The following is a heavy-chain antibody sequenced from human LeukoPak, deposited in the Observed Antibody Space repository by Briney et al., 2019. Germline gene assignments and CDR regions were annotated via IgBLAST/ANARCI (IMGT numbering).Heavy chain of an antibody. CDR2: ISGSGGST. Sequence: AGGSLRLSCAASGFTFSSYAMGWVRQAPGKGLEWGSAISGSGGSTYYADSVKGRFTISRDNSKNTLYLQMNSLRAEDTAVYYCAKVAYCNGGSCYHFDYWGQGTLVTVSS. J-gene: IGHJ4*02. V-gene: IGHV3-23*01. CDR3: AKVAYCNGGSCYHFDY. D-gene: IGHD2-15*01. CDR1: GFTFSSYA.